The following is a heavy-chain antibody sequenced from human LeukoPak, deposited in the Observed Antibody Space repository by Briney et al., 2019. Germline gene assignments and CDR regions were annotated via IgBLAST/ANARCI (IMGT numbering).Heavy chain of an antibody. CDR2: IKEDGSEK. CDR3: ARDEGSGYHY. V-gene: IGHV3-7*03. J-gene: IGHJ4*02. D-gene: IGHD3-22*01. CDR1: GLTFSSYW. Sequence: PGGSLRLSCAASGLTFSSYWMSWVRQAPGKGLEWVASIKEDGSEKQYVDSVEGRFTVSRDNAKNSLYLQMNSLRAEDTAVYYCARDEGSGYHYWGQGTLVTVSP.